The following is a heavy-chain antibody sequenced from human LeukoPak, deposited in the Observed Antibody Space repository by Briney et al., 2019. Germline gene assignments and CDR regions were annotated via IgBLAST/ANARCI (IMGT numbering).Heavy chain of an antibody. D-gene: IGHD6-19*01. CDR3: ARGQWGLYAAAFDL. V-gene: IGHV6-1*01. CDR1: GDSVSSNSAA. CDR2: TYYRSKWYN. Sequence: SQTLSLTCAVSGDSVSSNSAAWNWIRQSPSRGREWLGRTYYRSKWYNEYALSVRSRITINPDTSKNQLSLQLNSVTPEDTAVYYCARGQWGLYAAAFDLWGQGTMVTVPS. J-gene: IGHJ3*01.